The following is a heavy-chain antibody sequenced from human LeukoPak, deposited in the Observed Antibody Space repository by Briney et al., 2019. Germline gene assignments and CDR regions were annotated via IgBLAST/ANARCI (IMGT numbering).Heavy chain of an antibody. CDR1: GFTFSSYG. J-gene: IGHJ6*03. CDR3: ARGTTYYDILTGYSQYYYYYMDV. V-gene: IGHV3-30*02. CDR2: IRYDGSNR. D-gene: IGHD3-9*01. Sequence: GGSLRLSCAASGFTFSSYGMHWVRQAPGKGLEWVAFIRYDGSNRYYADSVKGRFTISRDNSKNTLYLQMNSLRSEDTAVYYCARGTTYYDILTGYSQYYYYYMDVWGKGTTVTVSS.